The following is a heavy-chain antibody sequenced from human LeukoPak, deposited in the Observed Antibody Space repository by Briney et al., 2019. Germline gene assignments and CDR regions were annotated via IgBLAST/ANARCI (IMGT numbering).Heavy chain of an antibody. D-gene: IGHD1-14*01. V-gene: IGHV1-46*01. J-gene: IGHJ4*02. CDR1: GYTFTNYY. CDR2: TRPSSGRT. CDR3: AREGPETYNFDF. Sequence: ASVKVSCKTSGYTFTNYYMHWVRQPPGQGPDWMGITRPSSGRTSYPQKFQGRVTMTWDMSTSTFYMELSSLTSDDTAVYYCAREGPETYNFDFWGQGTLVTVSS.